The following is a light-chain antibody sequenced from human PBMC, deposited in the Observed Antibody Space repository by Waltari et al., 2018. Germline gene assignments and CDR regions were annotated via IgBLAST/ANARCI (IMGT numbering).Light chain of an antibody. V-gene: IGKV2-30*01. CDR2: QAS. J-gene: IGKJ2*01. CDR1: QSRVYGDGINY. Sequence: DVVMTQSPLSLPVPLGQPASISCRSSQSRVYGDGINYADWFQQTPGQSPWRLIYQASKRDSGVPDSFSGGWSGNDFTLKISRVYAEDVGVYYCLQGTRWPHTFGQGTKLEIK. CDR3: LQGTRWPHT.